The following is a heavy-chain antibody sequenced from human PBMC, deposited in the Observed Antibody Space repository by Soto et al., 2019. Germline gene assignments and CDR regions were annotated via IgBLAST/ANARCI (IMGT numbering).Heavy chain of an antibody. CDR3: ARDSPNDYGDYAAFDI. J-gene: IGHJ3*02. CDR2: IYYSGST. CDR1: GGSISSYY. Sequence: SETLSLTCTVSGGSISSYYWSWIRQPPGKGLEWIGYIYYSGSTNYNPSLKSRVTISVDTSKNQFSLKLSSVTAADTAVYYSARDSPNDYGDYAAFDIWGQGTMVTVSS. V-gene: IGHV4-59*01. D-gene: IGHD4-17*01.